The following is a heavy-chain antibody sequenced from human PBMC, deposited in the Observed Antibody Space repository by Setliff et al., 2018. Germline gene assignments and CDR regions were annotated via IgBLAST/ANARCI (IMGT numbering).Heavy chain of an antibody. CDR3: SRLGGSSGSGGFYYYYYYMDV. CDR1: GGSISSGSYY. CDR2: IYTSGST. D-gene: IGHD3-22*01. Sequence: SETLSLTCTVSGGSISSGSYYWSWIRQPAGKGLEWIGHIYTSGSTNYNPSLKSRVTISVDKSKNQFSLKLSSVTAADTAVYYCSRLGGSSGSGGFYYYYYYMDVWGKGTTVTVSS. V-gene: IGHV4-61*09. J-gene: IGHJ6*03.